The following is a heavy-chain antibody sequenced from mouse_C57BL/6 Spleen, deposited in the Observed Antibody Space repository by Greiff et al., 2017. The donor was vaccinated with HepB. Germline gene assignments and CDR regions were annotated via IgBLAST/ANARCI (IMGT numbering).Heavy chain of an antibody. Sequence: QVQLQQPGAELVKPGASVKLSCKASGYTFTSYWMHWVKQRPGQGLEWIGMIHPNSGSTNYNEKFKSKATLTVDKSSRPAYMQLSSLTSEDSAVYYCAHYYGSPFAYWGQGTLVTVSA. CDR1: GYTFTSYW. V-gene: IGHV1-64*01. CDR3: AHYYGSPFAY. J-gene: IGHJ3*01. CDR2: IHPNSGST. D-gene: IGHD1-1*01.